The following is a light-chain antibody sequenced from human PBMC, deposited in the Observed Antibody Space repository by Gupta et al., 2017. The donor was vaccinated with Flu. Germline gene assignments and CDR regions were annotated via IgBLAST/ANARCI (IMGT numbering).Light chain of an antibody. CDR2: DAS. CDR1: QYISNY. Sequence: DIQMTQAPSSVSASVGDRVTITCLARQYISNYLNWYQQKPGNAPKLLIYDASSGESGVPSRFSGSGSGTDFTFTISSLQPEDFATYYCQQSYSLPRSFGQGTKVEIK. V-gene: IGKV1-33*01. CDR3: QQSYSLPRS. J-gene: IGKJ1*01.